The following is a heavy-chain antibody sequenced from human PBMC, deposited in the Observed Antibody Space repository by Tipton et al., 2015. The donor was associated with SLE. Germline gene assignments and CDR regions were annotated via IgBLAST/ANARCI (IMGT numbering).Heavy chain of an antibody. CDR3: ASELVKGFDY. D-gene: IGHD3-22*01. Sequence: TLSLTCAVSGGSISSGGYSWNWVRQPPGKGLEWIGFIDHSGNTYYNPSLKSRVTISVDRSKNQFSLKLSSVTAADTAIYYCASELVKGFDYWGQGTLVAVSS. CDR2: IDHSGNT. CDR1: GGSISSGGYS. J-gene: IGHJ4*02. V-gene: IGHV4-30-2*01.